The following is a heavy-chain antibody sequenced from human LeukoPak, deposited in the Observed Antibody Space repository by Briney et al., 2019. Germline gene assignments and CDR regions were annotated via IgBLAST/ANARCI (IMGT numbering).Heavy chain of an antibody. CDR2: ISGNGVNT. Sequence: GGSLRLSCAASGFTFSSYAMHWVRQAPGKGLEWVSTISGNGVNTYYADSVKGRFTISRDNSKNTLYLQMNSLRAEDTAIYYCSKTYYGSGNYDAFDIWGQGTMVTVSS. J-gene: IGHJ3*02. D-gene: IGHD3-10*01. CDR3: SKTYYGSGNYDAFDI. V-gene: IGHV3-23*01. CDR1: GFTFSSYA.